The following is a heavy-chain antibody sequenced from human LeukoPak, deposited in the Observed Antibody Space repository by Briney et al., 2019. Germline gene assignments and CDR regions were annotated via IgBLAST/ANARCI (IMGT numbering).Heavy chain of an antibody. D-gene: IGHD2-2*01. J-gene: IGHJ4*02. Sequence: GESLKISCQGSGYSFPNYCIGWVRQIPGKGLEWVGLINPGDSDTRYSPSFQGQVTISADKSIRTAYLQWSSLKASDTAMYYCARTTYANSPYHFDFWGQGTLVTVSS. CDR1: GYSFPNYC. CDR2: INPGDSDT. CDR3: ARTTYANSPYHFDF. V-gene: IGHV5-51*01.